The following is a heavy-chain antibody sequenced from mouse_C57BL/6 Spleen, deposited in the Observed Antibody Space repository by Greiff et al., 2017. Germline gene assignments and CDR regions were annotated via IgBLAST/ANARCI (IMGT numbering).Heavy chain of an antibody. V-gene: IGHV1-50*01. CDR1: GYTFTSYW. Sequence: VQLQQPGAELVKPGASVKLSCKASGYTFTSYWMQWVKQRPGQGLEWIGEIDPSDSYTNYNQKFKGKATLTVDTSSSTAYMQLSSLTSEDAAVYYCARRSQRACWGQGTLVTVSA. CDR2: IDPSDSYT. CDR3: ARRSQRAC. J-gene: IGHJ3*01.